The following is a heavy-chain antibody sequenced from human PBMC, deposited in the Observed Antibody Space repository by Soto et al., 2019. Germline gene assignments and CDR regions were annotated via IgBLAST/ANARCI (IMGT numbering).Heavy chain of an antibody. D-gene: IGHD3-10*01. CDR3: ASAMVRGVIIKVPYYYGMDV. J-gene: IGHJ6*02. V-gene: IGHV4-31*03. Sequence: SETLSLTCTVSGGSISSGGYYWNWIRQHPGKGLEWIGYIYYSGSTYYNPSLKSRVTISVDTSKNQFSLKLSSVTAADTAVYYCASAMVRGVIIKVPYYYGMDVWGQGTTVTVSS. CDR1: GGSISSGGYY. CDR2: IYYSGST.